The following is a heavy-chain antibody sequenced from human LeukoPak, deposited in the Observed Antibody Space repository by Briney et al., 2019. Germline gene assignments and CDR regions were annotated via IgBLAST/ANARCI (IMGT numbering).Heavy chain of an antibody. V-gene: IGHV1-8*01. D-gene: IGHD5-18*01. CDR3: ARSTAMVISY. J-gene: IGHJ4*02. CDR1: GYTFTSYD. CDR2: VNPNSGNT. Sequence: GASVKVSCKASGYTFTSYDINWVRQATGQGLEWMGWVNPNSGNTSYAQKFQGRVTMTRNTSISTAYMELSSLRSEDTAVYYCARSTAMVISYWGQGTLVTVSS.